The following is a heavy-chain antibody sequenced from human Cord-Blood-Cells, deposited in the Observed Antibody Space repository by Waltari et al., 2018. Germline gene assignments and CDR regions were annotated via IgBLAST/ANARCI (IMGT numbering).Heavy chain of an antibody. J-gene: IGHJ3*02. CDR1: GYTFTSYD. V-gene: IGHV1-8*01. D-gene: IGHD6-19*01. CDR3: ARVSVAGTFFFDDAFDI. Sequence: QVQLVQSGAEVKKPGASVKVSCKASGYTFTSYDINWVRQAIGQGLEWMGWINPNRGNTGYAQKCQGRVTMTRNSSISTAYMELSSLLSDDTAVYYCARVSVAGTFFFDDAFDIWGQGTMVTVSS. CDR2: INPNRGNT.